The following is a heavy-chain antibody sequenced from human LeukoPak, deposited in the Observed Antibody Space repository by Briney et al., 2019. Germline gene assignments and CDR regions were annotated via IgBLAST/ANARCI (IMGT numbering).Heavy chain of an antibody. V-gene: IGHV3-7*01. CDR1: GFTFSTYW. CDR3: VRGIEY. J-gene: IGHJ4*02. CDR2: IQQDGNEK. Sequence: GGSLRLSCAASGFTFSTYWMSWVRQAPGKGLEWVANIQQDGNEKYYVDSVKGRFTISRDNAKNSLYLQMNSLRVEDTAVYYCVRGIEYWGQGTLVTVSS.